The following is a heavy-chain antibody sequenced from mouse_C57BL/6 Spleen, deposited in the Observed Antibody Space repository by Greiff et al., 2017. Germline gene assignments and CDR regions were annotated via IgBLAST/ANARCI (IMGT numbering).Heavy chain of an antibody. V-gene: IGHV1-50*01. CDR2: IDPSDSYT. J-gene: IGHJ4*01. CDR3: PRSADEAMDY. Sequence: QVQLQQPGAELVKPGASVKLSCKASGYTFTSYWMQWVKQRPGQGLEWIGEIDPSDSYTNYNQKFKGKATLTVDTSSSTAYMQLSSLTSEDSAVYYCPRSADEAMDYWGQGTSVTVSS. CDR1: GYTFTSYW.